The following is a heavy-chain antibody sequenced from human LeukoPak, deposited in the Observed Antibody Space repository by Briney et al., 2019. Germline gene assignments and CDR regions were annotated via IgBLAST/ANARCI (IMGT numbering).Heavy chain of an antibody. J-gene: IGHJ5*02. D-gene: IGHD3-10*01. CDR1: GYTFTGYY. Sequence: ASVKVSCKASGYTFTGYYMHWVRQAPGQGLEWMGWINPNSGGTNYAQKFQGRVTMPRDTSISTAYMELSRLRSDDTAVYYCAREGIGSGSYYYWFDPWGQGTLVTVSS. CDR2: INPNSGGT. V-gene: IGHV1-2*02. CDR3: AREGIGSGSYYYWFDP.